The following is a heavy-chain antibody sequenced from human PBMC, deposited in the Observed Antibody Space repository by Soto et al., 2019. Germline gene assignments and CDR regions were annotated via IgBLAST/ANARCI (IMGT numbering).Heavy chain of an antibody. CDR2: ISGSGGST. Sequence: PGGSMRLSCAASVFPFSSYAMSWVRQAPGKGLEWVSAISGSGGSTYYADSVKGRFTISRDNSKNTLYLQMNSLRAEDTAVYYCAKFPGVDSSSSRAIPRAAFDYWGQGTLVTVSS. CDR3: AKFPGVDSSSSRAIPRAAFDY. J-gene: IGHJ4*02. CDR1: VFPFSSYA. V-gene: IGHV3-23*01. D-gene: IGHD5-12*01.